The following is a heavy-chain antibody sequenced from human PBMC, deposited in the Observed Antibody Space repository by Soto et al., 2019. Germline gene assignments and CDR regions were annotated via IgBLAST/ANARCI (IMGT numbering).Heavy chain of an antibody. V-gene: IGHV3-23*01. CDR1: GFTFSSYA. Sequence: EVQLLESGGGLVQPGGSLRLSCAASGFTFSSYAMSWVRQAPGKGLEWVSAISGSGGSTYYADSVKGRFTISRDNSKNRLYLQMNSLRAEDTAVYYCAKKGREITFGGVIADWGQGTLVTVSS. CDR3: AKKGREITFGGVIAD. J-gene: IGHJ4*02. D-gene: IGHD3-16*02. CDR2: ISGSGGST.